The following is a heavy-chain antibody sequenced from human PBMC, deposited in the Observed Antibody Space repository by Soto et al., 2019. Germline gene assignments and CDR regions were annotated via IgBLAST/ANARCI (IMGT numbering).Heavy chain of an antibody. J-gene: IGHJ2*01. CDR3: ARRFGGYDEEGWYFNL. Sequence: SQTLSLTCTISGDSVSESSVSWNWIRQSPSRGLEWLGRTNYGSMWSYAYAESVRSRITITADTSKNQFSLKLSSVTAADTAVYYCARRFGGYDEEGWYFNLWPRATLFT. CDR2: TNYGSMWSY. V-gene: IGHV6-1*01. CDR1: GDSVSESSVS. D-gene: IGHD5-12*01.